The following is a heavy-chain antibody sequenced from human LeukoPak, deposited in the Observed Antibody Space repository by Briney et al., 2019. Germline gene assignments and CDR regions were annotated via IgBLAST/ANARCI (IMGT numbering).Heavy chain of an antibody. D-gene: IGHD3-9*01. CDR2: IYYSGST. J-gene: IGHJ4*02. V-gene: IGHV4-39*01. CDR3: ARHHDILTGYRKTFFDY. Sequence: PSETLSLTCTVSGDSISSSSYYWGWIRQPPGKGLEWIGSIYYSGSTYYNPSLKSRVTISVDTSKSQFSLKLSSVTAADTAVYYCARHHDILTGYRKTFFDYWGQGTMVTVSS. CDR1: GDSISSSSYY.